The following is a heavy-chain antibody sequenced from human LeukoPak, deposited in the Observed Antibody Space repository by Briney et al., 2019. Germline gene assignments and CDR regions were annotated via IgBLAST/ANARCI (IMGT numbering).Heavy chain of an antibody. CDR3: AKDIGYCGGDCYSGYFDY. Sequence: SLRLSCAASGFTFDDYAMHWVRQAPGKGLEWVSGISWNSGSIGYADSVKGRFTISRDNAKNSLYLQMKSLRGEDTALYYCAKDIGYCGGDCYSGYFDYWGQGTLVTVSS. D-gene: IGHD2-21*02. V-gene: IGHV3-9*01. CDR1: GFTFDDYA. CDR2: ISWNSGSI. J-gene: IGHJ4*02.